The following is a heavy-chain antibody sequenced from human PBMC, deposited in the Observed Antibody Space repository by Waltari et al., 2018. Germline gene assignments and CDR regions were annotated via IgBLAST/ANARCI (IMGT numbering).Heavy chain of an antibody. J-gene: IGHJ6*02. V-gene: IGHV1-69*04. CDR3: ASGGSYYYYYYGMDV. CDR1: GGTFSSYA. Sequence: QVQLVQSGAEVKKPGSSVKVSCKASGGTFSSYAISWVRQAPGEGLEWMGRSIPISGIANDAQNFQGRVTITADKSTSTAYMELSSLRSEDTAVYYCASGGSYYYYYYGMDVWGQGTTVTVSS. CDR2: SIPISGIA.